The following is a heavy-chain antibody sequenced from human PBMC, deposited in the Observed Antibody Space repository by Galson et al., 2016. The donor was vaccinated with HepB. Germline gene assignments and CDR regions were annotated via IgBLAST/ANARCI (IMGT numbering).Heavy chain of an antibody. V-gene: IGHV3-48*03. Sequence: SLRLSCAASGFSFSSYEMNWVRQAPGRGLEWVAYINHGGGKHYYPDSVRGRFTISRDNAKKSLYLQMNSLTAEDTGLYYCVRDGTTWHFDCWGRGTQVTVSA. CDR2: INHGGGKH. CDR1: GFSFSSYE. D-gene: IGHD1-7*01. J-gene: IGHJ2*01. CDR3: VRDGTTWHFDC.